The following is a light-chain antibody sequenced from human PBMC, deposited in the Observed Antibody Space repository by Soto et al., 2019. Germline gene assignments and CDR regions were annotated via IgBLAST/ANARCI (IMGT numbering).Light chain of an antibody. V-gene: IGKV2-28*01. Sequence: EIVMTQSPLSLFVTPGEPASISCTSSQSLLHSNGHNYLVWYLQKPGESPQLLIYLGSNRASGVPDRFSGSGSGPDFTLKISTVEAEDAGVYYCMQALQTPPWTFGQGTKVEIK. J-gene: IGKJ1*01. CDR1: QSLLHSNGHNY. CDR2: LGS. CDR3: MQALQTPPWT.